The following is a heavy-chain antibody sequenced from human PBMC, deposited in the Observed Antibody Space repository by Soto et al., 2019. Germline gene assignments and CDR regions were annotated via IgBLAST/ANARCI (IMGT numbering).Heavy chain of an antibody. CDR2: IYYSGST. CDR1: GGSISSYY. CDR3: ARARLRDFWSGSINWFDP. D-gene: IGHD3-3*01. V-gene: IGHV4-59*01. J-gene: IGHJ5*02. Sequence: SETLSLTCTVSGGSISSYYWSWIRQPPGKGLEWIGYIYYSGSTNYNPSLKSRVTISVDTSKNQFSLKLSSVTAADTAVYYCARARLRDFWSGSINWFDPWGQGTLVTVS.